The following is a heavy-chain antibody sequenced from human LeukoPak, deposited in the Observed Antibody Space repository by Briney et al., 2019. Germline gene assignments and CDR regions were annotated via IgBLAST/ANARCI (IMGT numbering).Heavy chain of an antibody. Sequence: PSETLSLTCTASGGSISSGGYYWSWIRQHPGKGLEWIGYIYYSGSTYYNPSLKSRVTISVDTSKNQFSLKLSSVTAADTAVYYCASGAVGVAARRGIDYWGQGTLVTVSS. V-gene: IGHV4-31*03. D-gene: IGHD6-6*01. CDR1: GGSISSGGYY. CDR3: ASGAVGVAARRGIDY. J-gene: IGHJ4*02. CDR2: IYYSGST.